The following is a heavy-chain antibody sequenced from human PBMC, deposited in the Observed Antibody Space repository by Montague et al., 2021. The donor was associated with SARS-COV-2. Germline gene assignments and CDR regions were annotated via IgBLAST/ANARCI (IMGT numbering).Heavy chain of an antibody. J-gene: IGHJ4*02. V-gene: IGHV4-59*01. D-gene: IGHD2-15*01. CDR2: IFYTGST. Sequence: SETLSLTCSVSGGSTSNYYWTWIRQSPGTGLQWIGYIFYTGSTKFNPSLRSRVSMSLDTSKNHFSLRLSAATAADTARYYCARAQNICFIANCVNYFDLWGLGALVTVSS. CDR3: ARAQNICFIANCVNYFDL. CDR1: GGSTSNYY.